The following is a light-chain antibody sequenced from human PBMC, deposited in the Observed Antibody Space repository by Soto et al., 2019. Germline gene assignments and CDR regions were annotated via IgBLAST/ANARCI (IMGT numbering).Light chain of an antibody. CDR3: SSYTTSNTDVV. Sequence: QSALTQPASVSASPGQSIIISCTGTSSDVGGYNYVSWYQQHPGKAPQLMIYDVSNRPSGVSNRFSGSKSGNTASLTISGLQAEDEADYYCSSYTTSNTDVVFGGGTKLTVL. CDR1: SSDVGGYNY. CDR2: DVS. J-gene: IGLJ2*01. V-gene: IGLV2-14*01.